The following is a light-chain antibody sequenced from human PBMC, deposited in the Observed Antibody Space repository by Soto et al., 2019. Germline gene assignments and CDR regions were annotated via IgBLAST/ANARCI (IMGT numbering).Light chain of an antibody. CDR3: CSYAGSSTHHV. Sequence: LSQQASVGGVPGQLITISCTGTRSDVGSYNLVSWYQQHPGKAPKLMIYEGSKRPSGVSNRFSGSKSGNTASLTISGLQAEDEADYYCCSYAGSSTHHVFVPGTKVTVL. CDR1: RSDVGSYNL. J-gene: IGLJ1*01. CDR2: EGS. V-gene: IGLV2-23*01.